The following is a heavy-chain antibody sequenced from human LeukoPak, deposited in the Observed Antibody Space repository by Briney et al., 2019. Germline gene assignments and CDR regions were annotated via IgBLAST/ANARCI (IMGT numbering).Heavy chain of an antibody. CDR1: GYTFTVYY. D-gene: IGHD3-10*01. V-gene: IGHV1-2*02. J-gene: IGHJ4*02. CDR3: ASGSTYYYGSGSYSDY. CDR2: INPNSGGT. Sequence: ASVTVSFKASGYTFTVYYMHWVRQAPGQGLEWMGWINPNSGGTNYAQKFQGRVTMTRDTSISTAYMELSRLRSDDTAVYYCASGSTYYYGSGSYSDYWGQGTLVTVSS.